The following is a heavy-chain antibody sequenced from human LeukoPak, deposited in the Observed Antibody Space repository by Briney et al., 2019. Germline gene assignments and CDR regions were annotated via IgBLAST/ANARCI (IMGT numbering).Heavy chain of an antibody. Sequence: PSETLSLTCAVYGGSFSGYYWSWIRQPPGKGLEWIGEINHSGSTNYNPSLKSRVTISVDTSKNQFSLKVSSVTAADTAVYYCARRNVAVAHNEYDYWGQGTLVTVSS. V-gene: IGHV4-34*01. D-gene: IGHD6-19*01. CDR2: INHSGST. J-gene: IGHJ4*02. CDR3: ARRNVAVAHNEYDY. CDR1: GGSFSGYY.